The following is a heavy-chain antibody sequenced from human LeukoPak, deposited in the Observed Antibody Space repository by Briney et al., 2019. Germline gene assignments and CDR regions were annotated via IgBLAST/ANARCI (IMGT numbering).Heavy chain of an antibody. V-gene: IGHV3-23*01. J-gene: IGHJ4*02. CDR2: ISGSGGST. D-gene: IGHD2-15*01. Sequence: GGTLRFSCAASGFTFSSYAMSWVRQAPGKGLEWVSAISGSGGSTYYADSVKGRFTISRDNSKNTLYLQMNSLRAEDTAVYYCAKDSIYCSGGSCSQGSFDYWGQGTLVTVSS. CDR3: AKDSIYCSGGSCSQGSFDY. CDR1: GFTFSSYA.